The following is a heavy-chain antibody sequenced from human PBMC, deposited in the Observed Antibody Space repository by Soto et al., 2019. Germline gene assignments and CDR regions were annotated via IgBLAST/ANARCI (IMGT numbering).Heavy chain of an antibody. CDR1: GFTFSSYG. D-gene: IGHD6-19*01. Sequence: PGGSLRLSCAASGFTFSSYGMHWVRQAPGKGLEWVAVISYDGSNKYYADSVKGRFTISRDNSKNTLYLQMNSLRAEDTAVYYCAKVPDSSGWHSFDYWGQGTLVTVSS. CDR2: ISYDGSNK. V-gene: IGHV3-30*18. CDR3: AKVPDSSGWHSFDY. J-gene: IGHJ4*02.